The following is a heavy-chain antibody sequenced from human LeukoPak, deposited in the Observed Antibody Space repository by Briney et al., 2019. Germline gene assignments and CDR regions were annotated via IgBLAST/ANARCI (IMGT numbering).Heavy chain of an antibody. V-gene: IGHV5-51*01. CDR1: GYSFASYW. CDR3: ARLGGLTGLNYSDY. Sequence: GESLKISCQGSGYSFASYWIAWERQMPGKGLEWMGIIYPGDSDTRYSPSFQGQVTISADKSITAAYLQWSSLKASDTAMYYCARLGGLTGLNYSDYWGQGTLVTVSS. J-gene: IGHJ4*02. CDR2: IYPGDSDT. D-gene: IGHD3-10*01.